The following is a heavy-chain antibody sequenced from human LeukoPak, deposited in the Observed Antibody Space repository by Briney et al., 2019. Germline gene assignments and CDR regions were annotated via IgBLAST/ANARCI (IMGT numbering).Heavy chain of an antibody. CDR2: IHYSGST. J-gene: IGHJ5*02. CDR3: ARDIYGSGHGWFDT. CDR1: QVSISTYY. D-gene: IGHD3-10*01. V-gene: IGHV4-59*01. Sequence: SETLSLTCTVSQVSISTYYWSWIRQPPGKGLEWMGYIHYSGSTNYNPSLKSRVTISVDTSKKQLSLMLRSVTAADTAVYYCARDIYGSGHGWFDTWGQGRLVTVSS.